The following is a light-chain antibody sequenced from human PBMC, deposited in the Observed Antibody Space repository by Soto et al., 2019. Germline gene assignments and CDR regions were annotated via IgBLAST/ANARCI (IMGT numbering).Light chain of an antibody. CDR1: SSNIGSNY. CDR3: AAWDDSLSGYV. V-gene: IGLV1-47*01. CDR2: RNN. J-gene: IGLJ1*01. Sequence: QPVLTQPPSASGTPGQRVTISCSGSSSNIGSNYVYWYQQLPGTAPKLLIYRNNQRPSGVPDRFSGSKSGTSASRAISGLRSEDEADYYCAAWDDSLSGYVFGTGTKLTVL.